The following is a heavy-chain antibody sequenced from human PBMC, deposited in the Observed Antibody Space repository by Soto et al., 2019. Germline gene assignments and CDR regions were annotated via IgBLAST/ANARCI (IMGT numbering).Heavy chain of an antibody. CDR2: MDPNSGNT. J-gene: IGHJ6*03. CDR1: GYTFTSYY. Sequence: ASVKVSCKASGYTFTSYYINWVRQATGQGLEWMGWMDPNSGNTGYAQKFQGRVTMTRNTPISTAYMELSSLRSEDTAVYYCARGQAQVGYYYYYYYMDLWGKGTTVTVSS. D-gene: IGHD5-18*01. V-gene: IGHV1-8*01. CDR3: ARGQAQVGYYYYYYYMDL.